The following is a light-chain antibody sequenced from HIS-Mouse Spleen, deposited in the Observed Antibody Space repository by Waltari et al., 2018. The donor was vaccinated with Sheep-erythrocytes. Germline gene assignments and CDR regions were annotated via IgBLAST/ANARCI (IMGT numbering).Light chain of an antibody. J-gene: IGLJ3*02. CDR1: SSDGGGYYP. V-gene: IGLV2-23*01. Sequence: QSALTPPASVSGSPWPSITLPCTGTSSDGGGYYPVPWYQQPPGKAPKPIIYDGSKRPSGVSNRVAGSKSGNTASLTISGLQAEDEADYYCCSYAGSSTPWVFGGGTKLTVL. CDR3: CSYAGSSTPWV. CDR2: DGS.